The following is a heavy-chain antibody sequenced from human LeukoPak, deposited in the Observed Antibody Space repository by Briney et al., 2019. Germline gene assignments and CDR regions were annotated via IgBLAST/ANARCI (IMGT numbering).Heavy chain of an antibody. CDR3: AKDGLGSWGSYSDH. CDR2: ISGSGDKM. D-gene: IGHD3-16*01. V-gene: IGHV3-23*01. Sequence: GGSLRLSCAASGFTFSNYGMSWVRQAPGKGLEWVSGISGSGDKMLYADSVKGRFTISRDNSKNTLHLQMDSLGADDRAVYYCAKDGLGSWGSYSDHWGQGTLDTVSS. J-gene: IGHJ4*02. CDR1: GFTFSNYG.